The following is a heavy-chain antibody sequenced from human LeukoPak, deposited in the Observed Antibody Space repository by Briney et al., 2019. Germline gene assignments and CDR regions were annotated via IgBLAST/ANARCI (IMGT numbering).Heavy chain of an antibody. CDR3: ARELYYYYGMDV. Sequence: GASVKVSCKASGYTFTGYYMHWVRQAPGQGLEWMGWINPNSGGTNYAQKFQGRVTMTRDTSISTAYMELSRLRSGDTAVYYCARELYYYYGMDVWGQGTTVTVSS. J-gene: IGHJ6*02. V-gene: IGHV1-2*02. CDR1: GYTFTGYY. CDR2: INPNSGGT.